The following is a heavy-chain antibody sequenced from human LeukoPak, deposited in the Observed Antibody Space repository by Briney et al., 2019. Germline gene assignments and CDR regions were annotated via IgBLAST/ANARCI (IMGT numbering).Heavy chain of an antibody. D-gene: IGHD5-18*01. Sequence: GGSLRLSCAASGFTFDDYAMHWVRQAPGKGLEWVSGISWNSGSIGYADSVKGRFTISRDNAKNSLYLQMNSLRAEDTALYYCAKDISGYSYGYNYWGQGPLVTVSS. CDR1: GFTFDDYA. CDR2: ISWNSGSI. V-gene: IGHV3-9*01. J-gene: IGHJ4*02. CDR3: AKDISGYSYGYNY.